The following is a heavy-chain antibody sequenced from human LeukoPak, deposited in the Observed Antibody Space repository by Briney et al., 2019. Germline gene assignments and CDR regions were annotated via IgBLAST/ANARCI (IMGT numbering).Heavy chain of an antibody. CDR1: GGTFSSYA. D-gene: IGHD6-13*01. CDR2: IIPIFGTA. J-gene: IGHJ4*02. V-gene: IGHV1-69*13. Sequence: EASVKVSCKASGGTFSSYAISWVRQAPGQGLEWMGGIIPIFGTANYAQKFQGRVTITADESTSTAYMELSSLRSEGTAVYYCSSGIAAAGTAMEGTLDYWGQGTLVTVSS. CDR3: SSGIAAAGTAMEGTLDY.